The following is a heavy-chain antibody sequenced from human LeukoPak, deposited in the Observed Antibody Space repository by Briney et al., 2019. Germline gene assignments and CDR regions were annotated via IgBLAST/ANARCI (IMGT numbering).Heavy chain of an antibody. CDR3: ARDEPVGAKRGALDI. Sequence: GGSLRLSCAASGFTFSSYSMNWVRQAPGKGLEWVSSISSSSSYIYYADSVKGRFTISRDNAKNSLYLQMNSLRAEDTAVYYCARDEPVGAKRGALDIWGQGTMVTVSS. D-gene: IGHD1-26*01. J-gene: IGHJ3*02. CDR1: GFTFSSYS. V-gene: IGHV3-21*01. CDR2: ISSSSSYI.